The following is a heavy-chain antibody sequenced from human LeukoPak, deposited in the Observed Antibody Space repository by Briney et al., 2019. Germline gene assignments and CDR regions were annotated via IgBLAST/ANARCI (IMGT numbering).Heavy chain of an antibody. D-gene: IGHD3-3*02. J-gene: IGHJ6*03. CDR1: GGSISSYY. V-gene: IGHV4-4*07. CDR3: ARDHFWSGYSNQYYYMDV. CDR2: IYTSGST. Sequence: SETLSLTCTVSGGSISSYYWSWIRQPAGKGLEWIGRIYTSGSTNYNPSPKSRVTMSVDTSKNQFSLKLSSVTAADTAVYYCARDHFWSGYSNQYYYMDVWGEGTTVTVSS.